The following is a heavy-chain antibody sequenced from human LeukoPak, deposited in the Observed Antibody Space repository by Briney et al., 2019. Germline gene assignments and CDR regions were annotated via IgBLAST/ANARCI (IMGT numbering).Heavy chain of an antibody. V-gene: IGHV3-74*01. CDR3: ARDLGWNADY. Sequence: GGSLRLSCAASGFTFSSYWMHWVRQAPGNGLVWVSRINTDGSITSYADSVKGRFTISRDNAKNTLYLQMNSLRAEDTAVYYCARDLGWNADYWGQGTLVTVSS. CDR1: GFTFSSYW. CDR2: INTDGSIT. J-gene: IGHJ4*02. D-gene: IGHD1-1*01.